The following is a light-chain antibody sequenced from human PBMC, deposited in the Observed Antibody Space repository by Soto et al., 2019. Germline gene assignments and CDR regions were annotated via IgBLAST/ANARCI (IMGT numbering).Light chain of an antibody. CDR3: SSYTSSSPYV. CDR2: DVS. Sequence: QLVLTQPASVSGSPGQSITISCTGTSSDVGGYNYVSWYQQHPGKAPKLMFYDVSNRPSGVSNRFSGSKSGNTASLTISGLQAEDEADYYCSSYTSSSPYVFGTGTKLTVL. J-gene: IGLJ1*01. CDR1: SSDVGGYNY. V-gene: IGLV2-14*01.